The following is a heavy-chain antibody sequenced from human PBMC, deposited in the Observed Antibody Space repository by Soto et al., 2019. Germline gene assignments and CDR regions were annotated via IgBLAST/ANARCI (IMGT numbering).Heavy chain of an antibody. CDR1: GFTFSSYS. CDR2: ISSSSSTI. D-gene: IGHD3-10*01. V-gene: IGHV3-48*02. J-gene: IGHJ6*02. CDR3: ARSVWFGELLPSPSSYYGMDV. Sequence: GGSLRLSCAASGFTFSSYSMNWVRQAPGKGLEWVSYISSSSSTIYYADSVKGRFTISRDNAKNSLYLQMNSLRDEDTAVYYCARSVWFGELLPSPSSYYGMDVWGQGTTVTVSS.